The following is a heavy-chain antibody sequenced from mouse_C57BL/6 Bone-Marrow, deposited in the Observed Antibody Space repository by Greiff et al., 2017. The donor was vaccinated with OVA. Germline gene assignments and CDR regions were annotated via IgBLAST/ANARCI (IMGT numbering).Heavy chain of an antibody. V-gene: IGHV1-81*01. J-gene: IGHJ3*01. CDR3: ARSWAY. CDR2: IYPRSGNT. CDR1: GYTFTSYG. Sequence: QVHVKQSGAELARPGASVKLSCKASGYTFTSYGISWVKQSTGQGLEWIGEIYPRSGNTYYNEKFKGKATLTADKSSSTAYMELRSLTSEDSAVYFCARSWAYWGQGTLVTVSA.